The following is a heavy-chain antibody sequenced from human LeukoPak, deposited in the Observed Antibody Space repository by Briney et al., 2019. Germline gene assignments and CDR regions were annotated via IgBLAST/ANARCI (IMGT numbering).Heavy chain of an antibody. CDR3: AKDSFAGYYYDSSGRSDS. J-gene: IGHJ4*02. V-gene: IGHV3-23*01. D-gene: IGHD3-22*01. CDR2: ICVSVGST. CDR1: GFTLSSNP. Sequence: GGSLRLSSATSGFTLSSNPGRRVPATLGKGREWVSPICVSVGSTYYADSVKGRFTISRDNSKTILYLQMNSVRAEDMAVYLSAKDSFAGYYYDSSGRSDSWGQGTLVTVSS.